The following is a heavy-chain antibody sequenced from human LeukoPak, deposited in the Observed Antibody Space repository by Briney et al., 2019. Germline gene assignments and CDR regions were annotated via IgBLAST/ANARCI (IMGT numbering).Heavy chain of an antibody. Sequence: QPGGSLRLSCAASGFTFSSYGMHWVRQAPGKGLEWVAFIRYDGSNKYYADSVKGRFTISRDNSKNTLYLQMNSLRAEDTAVYYCAKSLSRVVPAAIDFDYWGQGTLVTVSS. CDR1: GFTFSSYG. V-gene: IGHV3-30*02. D-gene: IGHD2-2*01. CDR2: IRYDGSNK. J-gene: IGHJ4*02. CDR3: AKSLSRVVPAAIDFDY.